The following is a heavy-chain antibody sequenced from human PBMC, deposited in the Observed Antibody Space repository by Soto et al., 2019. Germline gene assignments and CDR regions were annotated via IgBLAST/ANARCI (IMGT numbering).Heavy chain of an antibody. CDR2: ISPYNGDT. V-gene: IGHV1-18*01. J-gene: IGHJ4*02. CDR3: ARYCSSTSCDHYFDY. CDR1: GYSFTNYD. D-gene: IGHD2-2*01. Sequence: GASVKVSCKASGYSFTNYDISWVRQAPGQGLEWMGWISPYNGDTNYAQKLQGRVTMTTDTSTSTAYMELRSLRSDDTAVYYCARYCSSTSCDHYFDYWGQGTLVTVS.